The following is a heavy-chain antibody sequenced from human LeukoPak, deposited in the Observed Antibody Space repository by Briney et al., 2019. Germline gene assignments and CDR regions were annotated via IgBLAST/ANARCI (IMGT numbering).Heavy chain of an antibody. Sequence: SETLSLTCNVSGGSVSNYYRSWIRQPPGKGLEWIGYVYYTGSTNYNPSLKSRVTMFEDKSKNQFSPRLYSVTVADTAVYYCARHFAYSSSSYFDYWGQGSLVTVSS. D-gene: IGHD6-6*01. CDR1: GGSVSNYY. CDR3: ARHFAYSSSSYFDY. V-gene: IGHV4-59*08. CDR2: VYYTGST. J-gene: IGHJ4*02.